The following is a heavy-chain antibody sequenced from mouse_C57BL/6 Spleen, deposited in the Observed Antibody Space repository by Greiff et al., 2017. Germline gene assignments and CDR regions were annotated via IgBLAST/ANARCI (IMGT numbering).Heavy chain of an antibody. V-gene: IGHV3-6*01. J-gene: IGHJ2*01. CDR2: ISYDGSN. D-gene: IGHD2-5*01. Sequence: ESGPGLVKPSQSLSLTCSVTGYSITSGYYWNWIRQFPGNKLEWMGYISYDGSNNYNPSLKNRISITRDTSKNQFFLKLNSVTTEDTATYYCARDNYSNLDYWGQGTTLTVSS. CDR3: ARDNYSNLDY. CDR1: GYSITSGYY.